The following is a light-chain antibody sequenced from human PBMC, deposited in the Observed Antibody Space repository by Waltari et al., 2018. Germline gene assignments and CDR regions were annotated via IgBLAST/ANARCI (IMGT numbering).Light chain of an antibody. CDR1: HIGTKY. Sequence: SYVLTQLSSMSVTPGQTARIVCGVRHIGTKYVQWYQRKAGQAPLLVLNDDGTRTSGIPDRFSGTNSGDTATLTISGVEAEDEADYFCQVWDSHTVVFGGGTNLTVL. J-gene: IGLJ2*01. CDR3: QVWDSHTVV. CDR2: DDG. V-gene: IGLV3-21*02.